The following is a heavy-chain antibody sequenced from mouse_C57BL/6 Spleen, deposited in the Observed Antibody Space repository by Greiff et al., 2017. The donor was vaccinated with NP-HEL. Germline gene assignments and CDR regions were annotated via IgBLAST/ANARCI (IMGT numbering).Heavy chain of an antibody. D-gene: IGHD2-1*01. Sequence: VHVKQSGPELVKPGASVKISCKASGYSFTGYYMNWVKQSPEKSLEWIGEINPSTGGTTYNQKFKAKATLTVDKSSSTAYMQLKSLTSEDSAVYYCARSEGIYYGNSFAYWGQGTLVTVSA. V-gene: IGHV1-42*01. CDR1: GYSFTGYY. CDR2: INPSTGGT. CDR3: ARSEGIYYGNSFAY. J-gene: IGHJ3*01.